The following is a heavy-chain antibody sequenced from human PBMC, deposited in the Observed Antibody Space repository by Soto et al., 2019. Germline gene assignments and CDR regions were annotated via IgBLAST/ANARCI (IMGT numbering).Heavy chain of an antibody. Sequence: QVQLVESGGGVVQPGRSLRLSCAASGFTFSSYGMHWVRQAPGKGLEWVAVIWYDGSNKYYEDSVKGRFTISRDNSKNTLYLQMNSLRAEDTAVYYCARRGVYCSGGSCYPDDAFDIWGQGTMVTVSS. V-gene: IGHV3-33*01. CDR2: IWYDGSNK. CDR1: GFTFSSYG. D-gene: IGHD2-15*01. J-gene: IGHJ3*02. CDR3: ARRGVYCSGGSCYPDDAFDI.